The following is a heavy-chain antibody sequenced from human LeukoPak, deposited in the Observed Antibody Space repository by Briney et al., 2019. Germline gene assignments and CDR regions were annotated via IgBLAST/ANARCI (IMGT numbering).Heavy chain of an antibody. J-gene: IGHJ4*02. Sequence: GGSLRLSCAASGFTFSSYGMHWVRQAPGKGLEWVSSISSSSSYIYYADSVKGRFTISRDNAKNSLYLQMNSLRAEDTAVYYCARVAMAREPDYWGQGTLVTVSS. CDR1: GFTFSSYG. CDR2: ISSSSSYI. CDR3: ARVAMAREPDY. D-gene: IGHD2-2*01. V-gene: IGHV3-21*01.